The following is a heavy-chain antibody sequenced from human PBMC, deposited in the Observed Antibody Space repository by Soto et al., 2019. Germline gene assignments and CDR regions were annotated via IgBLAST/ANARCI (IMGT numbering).Heavy chain of an antibody. CDR3: ARDRAAAIGYYYYYGMDV. J-gene: IGHJ6*02. Sequence: SETLSLTCTVPGASVNSVNYYWSWIRQPPGKGLEWIGYIYYSGSTNYNPSLKSRVTISLDTSKNQFSLNLSSVTAADTAVYFCARDRAAAIGYYYYYGMDVWGQGTTVTVSS. CDR1: GASVNSVNYY. D-gene: IGHD2-2*01. CDR2: IYYSGST. V-gene: IGHV4-61*01.